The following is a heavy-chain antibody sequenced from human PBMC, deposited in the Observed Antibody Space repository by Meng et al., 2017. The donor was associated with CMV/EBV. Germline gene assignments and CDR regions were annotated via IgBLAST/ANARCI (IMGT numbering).Heavy chain of an antibody. J-gene: IGHJ4*02. CDR2: INHSGST. D-gene: IGHD5-24*01. CDR1: GGSFSGYY. V-gene: IGHV4-34*01. Sequence: GSLRLSCAVYGGSFSGYYWSGMRQPPGEGLEWIGEINHSGSTNYNPSLKSRVTISVDTSNNQFSLKLSSVTAADTAVYYCARGQRFRSFDYWGQGTLVTVS. CDR3: ARGQRFRSFDY.